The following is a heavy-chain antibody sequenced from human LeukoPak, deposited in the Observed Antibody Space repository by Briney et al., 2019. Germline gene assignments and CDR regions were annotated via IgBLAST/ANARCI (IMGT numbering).Heavy chain of an antibody. D-gene: IGHD3-10*01. V-gene: IGHV5-51*01. Sequence: PGESLKISCKGSGYSFTSYWIGWVRQMPGKGLEWMGTIYPGDSDTRYSPSFQGQVTISADKSISTAYLQWSSLKASDTAMYYCARRGQFVTMVRGVIITDQNWFDPWGQGTLVTVSS. J-gene: IGHJ5*02. CDR2: IYPGDSDT. CDR3: ARRGQFVTMVRGVIITDQNWFDP. CDR1: GYSFTSYW.